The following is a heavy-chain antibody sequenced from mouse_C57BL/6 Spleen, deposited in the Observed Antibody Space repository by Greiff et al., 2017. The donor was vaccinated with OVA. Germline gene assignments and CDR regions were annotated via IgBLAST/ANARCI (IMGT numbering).Heavy chain of an antibody. Sequence: QVQLQQPGAELVKPGASVKLSCKASGYTFTSYWMHWVKQRPGQGLEWIGMIHPNSGSTNYNEKFKSKATLTVDKSSSTAYMQLSSLTSEDSAVYYCARSDYYGSSYRYYAMDYWGQGTSVTVSS. J-gene: IGHJ4*01. CDR2: IHPNSGST. D-gene: IGHD1-1*01. V-gene: IGHV1-64*01. CDR1: GYTFTSYW. CDR3: ARSDYYGSSYRYYAMDY.